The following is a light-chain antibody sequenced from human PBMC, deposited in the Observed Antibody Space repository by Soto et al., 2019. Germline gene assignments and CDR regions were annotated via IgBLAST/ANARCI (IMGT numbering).Light chain of an antibody. J-gene: IGKJ1*01. CDR2: DAS. Sequence: DIQMTQSPSSLSASLGDSVTIXXRASQTISRYLNWYQQRPGKAPKIXIHDASSLQSGVPSRFSGSGSGTDFALTINSLQLEDFATIYCQQTYTTPWTFGQGTKVDIK. CDR1: QTISRY. V-gene: IGKV1-39*01. CDR3: QQTYTTPWT.